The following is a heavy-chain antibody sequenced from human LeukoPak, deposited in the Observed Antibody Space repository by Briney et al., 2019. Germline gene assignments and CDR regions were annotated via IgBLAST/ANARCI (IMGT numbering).Heavy chain of an antibody. CDR3: AIMHGYYDGSGYWVQ. J-gene: IGHJ1*01. D-gene: IGHD3-22*01. V-gene: IGHV3-23*01. CDR2: ITPNAARK. CDR1: GFTFGSYD. Sequence: GGSLRFSCAASGFTFGSYDMSWVRQAPGKGLEWVSYITPNAARKSYADSVEGRFTISRDNPTNTLYMQRNSLRDEDTALYYCAIMHGYYDGSGYWVQWGQGTLVTVSS.